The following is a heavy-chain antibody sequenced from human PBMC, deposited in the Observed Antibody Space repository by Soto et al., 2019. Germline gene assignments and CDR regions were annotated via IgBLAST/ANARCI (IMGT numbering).Heavy chain of an antibody. Sequence: PSETLSLTCTVSGGSISSGGYYWIWIRQPPGKGLEWIGYIYNSEITNYNPSLKSRVTISVDTSKNQFSLRLSSVAAEDTAVYYCARRPGFGHAFDIWGQGAMVTVSS. CDR3: ARRPGFGHAFDI. D-gene: IGHD3-10*01. CDR1: GGSISSGGYY. CDR2: IYNSEIT. J-gene: IGHJ3*02. V-gene: IGHV4-61*08.